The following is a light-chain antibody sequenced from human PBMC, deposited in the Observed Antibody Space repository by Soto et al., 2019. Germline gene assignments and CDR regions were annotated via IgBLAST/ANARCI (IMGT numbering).Light chain of an antibody. V-gene: IGKV3-20*01. Sequence: EIVLTQSPGTLSLSPGERATLSCRASQTVSSSYLAWFQQKPGQAPRLLIYGASYRATGIPDRFSGSGSGTDFTLTISRLEPEDFAVYSCQQYGTSPPLTFGAGTRVEV. J-gene: IGKJ4*01. CDR1: QTVSSSY. CDR2: GAS. CDR3: QQYGTSPPLT.